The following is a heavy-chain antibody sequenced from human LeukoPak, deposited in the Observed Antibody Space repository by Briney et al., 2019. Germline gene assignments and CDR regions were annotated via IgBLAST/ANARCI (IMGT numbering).Heavy chain of an antibody. CDR3: ARHQGSSPPD. Sequence: PGGSLRLSCAASGFTFSSYGMHWVRQAPGEGLEWVAVISYDGSNKYYADSVKGRFTISRDNAKNSLYLQMNSLRAEDTAIYYCARHQGSSPPDWGQGTLVTVSS. D-gene: IGHD6-13*01. CDR1: GFTFSSYG. CDR2: ISYDGSNK. J-gene: IGHJ4*02. V-gene: IGHV3-30*03.